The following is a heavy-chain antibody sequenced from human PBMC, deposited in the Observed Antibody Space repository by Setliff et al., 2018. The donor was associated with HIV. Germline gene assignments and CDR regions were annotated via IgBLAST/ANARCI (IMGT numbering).Heavy chain of an antibody. Sequence: SETLSLTCTVSGGSISSSSYYWGWIRQPPGKGLEWIGSIYYSGSTYYNPSLKSRVTISVDTSKNQFSLKLSSVTAADTAMYYCARSHRLAVAGTIQYYYYGMDVWGQGTTVTVSS. CDR3: ARSHRLAVAGTIQYYYYGMDV. J-gene: IGHJ6*02. CDR2: IYYSGST. D-gene: IGHD6-19*01. CDR1: GGSISSSSYY. V-gene: IGHV4-39*07.